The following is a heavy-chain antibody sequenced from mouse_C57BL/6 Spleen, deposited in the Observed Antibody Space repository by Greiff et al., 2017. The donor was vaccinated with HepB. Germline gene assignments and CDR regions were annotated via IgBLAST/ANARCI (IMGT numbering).Heavy chain of an antibody. CDR1: GFTFSSYG. CDR2: ISSGGSYT. D-gene: IGHD1-1*01. V-gene: IGHV5-6*01. Sequence: EVHLVESGGDLVKPGGSLKLSCAASGFTFSSYGMSWVRQTPDKRLEWVATISSGGSYTYYPDSVKGRFTISRDNAKNTLYLQMSSLKSEDTAMYYCASVSYGSSSWYFDVWGTGTTVTVSS. CDR3: ASVSYGSSSWYFDV. J-gene: IGHJ1*03.